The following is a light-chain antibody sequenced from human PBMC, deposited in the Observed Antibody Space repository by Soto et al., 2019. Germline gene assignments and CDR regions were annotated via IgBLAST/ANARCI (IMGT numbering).Light chain of an antibody. Sequence: EIVLTQSPGNLSLSPGERATLSCRASQSVSSSYLAWYQQKPGQAPRLLIYGASSRATGIPDRFSGSGSGTDFTLTISRLEPEDFAVYYCQQYGSSPPITFGGGTKVDIK. J-gene: IGKJ4*01. CDR3: QQYGSSPPIT. V-gene: IGKV3-20*01. CDR1: QSVSSSY. CDR2: GAS.